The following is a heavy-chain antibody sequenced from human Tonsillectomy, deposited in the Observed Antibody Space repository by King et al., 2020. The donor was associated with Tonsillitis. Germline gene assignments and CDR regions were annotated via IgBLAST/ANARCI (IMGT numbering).Heavy chain of an antibody. CDR3: ARLPHEGYSYGLGWFDP. D-gene: IGHD5-18*01. J-gene: IGHJ5*02. V-gene: IGHV5-51*03. CDR2: IYPGDSDT. Sequence: QLVQSGAEVKKPGESLKISCKGSGYTFTSYWIAWVRQMPGKGLEWMGIIYPGDSDTSYSPSFQGQVTIPADKSISTAYLQWSSLKASDTAMYYCARLPHEGYSYGLGWFDPWGQGTLVTVSS. CDR1: GYTFTSYW.